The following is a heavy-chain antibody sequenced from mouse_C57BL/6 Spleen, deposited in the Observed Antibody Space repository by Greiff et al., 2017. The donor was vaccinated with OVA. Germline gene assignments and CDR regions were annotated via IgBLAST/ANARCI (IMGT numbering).Heavy chain of an antibody. Sequence: EVQLQQSGPELVKPGASVKIPCKASGYTFTDYNMDWVKQSHGKSLEWIGDINPNTGGTIYNQKFKGKATLTVDKSSSTAYMELRSLTSEDTAVYYCARRDYAYYAMDYWGQGTSVTVSS. CDR2: INPNTGGT. J-gene: IGHJ4*01. CDR3: ARRDYAYYAMDY. D-gene: IGHD1-1*01. V-gene: IGHV1-18*01. CDR1: GYTFTDYN.